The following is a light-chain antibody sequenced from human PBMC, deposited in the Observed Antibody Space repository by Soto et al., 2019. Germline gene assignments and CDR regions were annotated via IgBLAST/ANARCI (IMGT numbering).Light chain of an antibody. CDR3: QQLDSVPLT. CDR1: HDIGTY. CDR2: DTS. J-gene: IGKJ4*01. Sequence: DVQMTQSPSSLSASVGDRVTITCQASHDIGTYLNWYQHKPGKAPKLLIFDTSHLATGVPARFSGGGSDTYFTFTITNRQPEDFAVYYCQQLDSVPLTFGGGTHVEI. V-gene: IGKV1-33*01.